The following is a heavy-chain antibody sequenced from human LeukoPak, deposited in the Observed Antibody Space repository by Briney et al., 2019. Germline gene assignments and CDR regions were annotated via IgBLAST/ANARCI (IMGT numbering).Heavy chain of an antibody. Sequence: PGGSLRLSCAASGFTFDDYAMHWVRQAPGKGLEWVSGISWNSGSIGYADSVKGRFTISRDNAKNSLYLQMNSLRAEDTALYYCAKEGVRWEFDYWGQGTLVTVSS. J-gene: IGHJ4*02. V-gene: IGHV3-9*01. CDR1: GFTFDDYA. CDR3: AKEGVRWEFDY. CDR2: ISWNSGSI. D-gene: IGHD4-23*01.